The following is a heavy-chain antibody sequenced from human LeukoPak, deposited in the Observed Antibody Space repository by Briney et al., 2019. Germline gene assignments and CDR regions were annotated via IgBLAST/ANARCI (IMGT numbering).Heavy chain of an antibody. Sequence: GGSLRLSCAASGFSLSGYWMHWVRQTPGKGLMWVARIGSDGSGTTYADPVKGRFTISRDNSKNTLYLQMNSLRDEDAAVYHCTRVQAGRSGLMDVWGRGTTVTVSS. J-gene: IGHJ6*02. D-gene: IGHD2-8*02. V-gene: IGHV3-74*03. CDR1: GFSLSGYW. CDR2: IGSDGSGT. CDR3: TRVQAGRSGLMDV.